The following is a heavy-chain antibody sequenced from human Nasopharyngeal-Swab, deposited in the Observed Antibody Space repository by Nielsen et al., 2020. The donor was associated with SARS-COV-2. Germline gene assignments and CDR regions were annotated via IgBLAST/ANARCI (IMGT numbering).Heavy chain of an antibody. V-gene: IGHV3-15*01. D-gene: IGHD5-24*01. Sequence: GTKIERGGRIKSKTDGGTTDYAAPVKGRFTISRDDSKNTLYLQMNSLKTEDTAVYYCTTVSGGYNMYYYYYYGMDVWGQGTTVTVSS. CDR2: IKSKTDGGTT. CDR3: TTVSGGYNMYYYYYYGMDV. J-gene: IGHJ6*02.